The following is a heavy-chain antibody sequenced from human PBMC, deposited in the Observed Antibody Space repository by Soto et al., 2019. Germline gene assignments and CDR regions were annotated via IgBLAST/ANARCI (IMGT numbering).Heavy chain of an antibody. CDR3: ARDSASLEAQTPSSVDY. Sequence: PGGSLRLSXAASGFTFSSYSMNWARQAPGKGLEWVSSISSSSSYIYYADSVKGRFTISRDNAKNSLYLQMNSLRAEDTAVYYCARDSASLEAQTPSSVDYWGQGTLVTVSS. D-gene: IGHD1-1*01. J-gene: IGHJ4*02. CDR1: GFTFSSYS. V-gene: IGHV3-21*01. CDR2: ISSSSSYI.